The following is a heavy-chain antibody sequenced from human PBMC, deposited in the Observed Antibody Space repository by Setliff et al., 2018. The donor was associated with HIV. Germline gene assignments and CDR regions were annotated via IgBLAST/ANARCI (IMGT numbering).Heavy chain of an antibody. CDR3: AKVSKPDYYDSSGHEYFQH. J-gene: IGHJ1*01. D-gene: IGHD3-22*01. V-gene: IGHV3-43D*03. CDR1: GFTFDDYA. Sequence: PGGSLRLSCAASGFTFDDYAMHWVRQAPGKGLEWVSLISWDGGSTYYADSVKGRFTISRDNSKNSLYLQMNSLRAEDTALYYCAKVSKPDYYDSSGHEYFQHWGQGTLVTVSS. CDR2: ISWDGGST.